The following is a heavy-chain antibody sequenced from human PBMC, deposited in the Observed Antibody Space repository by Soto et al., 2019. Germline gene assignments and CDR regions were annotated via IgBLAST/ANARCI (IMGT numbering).Heavy chain of an antibody. V-gene: IGHV4-30-4*01. CDR1: CGSISSGDYY. CDR2: MYYSGST. J-gene: IGHJ5*02. CDR3: ARGVQDSKWFDT. Sequence: ASETLSLTCTVSCGSISSGDYYWSWIRQPPGKGLEWIGYMYYSGSTYYNPSLKSRVTISVDTSKNQFSLKLSSVTAADTGVYYGARGVQDSKWFDTWGQGTLVTVSS. D-gene: IGHD2-15*01.